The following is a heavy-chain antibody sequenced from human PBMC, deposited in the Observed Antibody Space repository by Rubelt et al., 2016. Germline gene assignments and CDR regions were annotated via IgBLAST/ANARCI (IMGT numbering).Heavy chain of an antibody. CDR3: ARHLDRYYYYYMDV. D-gene: IGHD2-2*03. Sequence: QVQLQQWGAGLLKPSETLSLTCAVYGESFSGHYWNWIRQPPGKGLEWIGEVDHSGSTKYNPSLKSRVTISADTSINQFSLRLGSVTAADTAVYYCARHLDRYYYYYMDVWGKGTTVTVSS. V-gene: IGHV4-34*01. CDR2: VDHSGST. J-gene: IGHJ6*03. CDR1: GESFSGHY.